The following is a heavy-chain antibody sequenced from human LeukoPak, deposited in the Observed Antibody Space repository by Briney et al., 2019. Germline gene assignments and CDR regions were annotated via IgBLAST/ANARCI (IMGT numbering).Heavy chain of an antibody. J-gene: IGHJ4*02. CDR2: IYHSGST. CDR1: GGSISSGGYY. Sequence: SQTLSLTCTASGGSISSGGYYWSWIRQHPGKGLEWIGYIYHSGSTYYNPSLKSRVTISVDRSKNQFSLKLSSVTAADTAVYYCARLVAATGNFDYWGQGTLVTVSS. V-gene: IGHV4-30-2*01. CDR3: ARLVAATGNFDY. D-gene: IGHD6-13*01.